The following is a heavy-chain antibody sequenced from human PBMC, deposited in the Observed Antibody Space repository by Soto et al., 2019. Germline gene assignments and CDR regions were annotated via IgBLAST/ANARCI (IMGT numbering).Heavy chain of an antibody. Sequence: QVQLVQSGAEVKKPGASVKVSCKASGYTFTSYGISWVRQAPGQGLEWMRWISAYNGNTNYAQKLQGRVTMTTDTSTSTAYMELRSLRSDDTAVYYCAREGYYGSGSYLGYYYYYGMDVWGQGTTVTVSS. CDR1: GYTFTSYG. CDR3: AREGYYGSGSYLGYYYYYGMDV. CDR2: ISAYNGNT. V-gene: IGHV1-18*01. J-gene: IGHJ6*02. D-gene: IGHD3-10*01.